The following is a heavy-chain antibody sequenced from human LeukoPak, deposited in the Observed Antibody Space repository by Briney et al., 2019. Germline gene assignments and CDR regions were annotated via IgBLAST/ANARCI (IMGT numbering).Heavy chain of an antibody. J-gene: IGHJ6*03. CDR1: GGSISSGDYY. V-gene: IGHV4-30-4*08. CDR2: IYYSRST. Sequence: SETLSLTCTVSGGSISSGDYYWSWIRQPPGKGLEWIGYIYYSRSTYYNPSLKSRVTISVDTSKNQFSLKLSSVTAADTAVYYCARDWRDYDFWSGSAYYYYMDVWGKGTTVTVSS. CDR3: ARDWRDYDFWSGSAYYYYMDV. D-gene: IGHD3-3*01.